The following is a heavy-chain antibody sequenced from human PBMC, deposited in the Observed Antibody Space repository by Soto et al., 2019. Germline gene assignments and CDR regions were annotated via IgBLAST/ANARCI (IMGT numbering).Heavy chain of an antibody. CDR3: ARDLSGLNCSSTSCYHFASKFHWFDP. CDR2: IYYSGST. CDR1: GGSISSGDYY. D-gene: IGHD2-2*01. Sequence: ASETLSLTCTVSGGSISSGDYYWSWIRQPPGKGLEWIGYIYYSGSTYYNPSLKSRVTISVDTSKNQFSLKLSSVTAADTAVYYCARDLSGLNCSSTSCYHFASKFHWFDPWGQGTLVTVSS. V-gene: IGHV4-30-4*01. J-gene: IGHJ5*02.